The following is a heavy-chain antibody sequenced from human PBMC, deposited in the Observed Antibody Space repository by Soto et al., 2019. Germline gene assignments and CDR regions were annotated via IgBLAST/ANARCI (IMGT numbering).Heavy chain of an antibody. CDR3: ARSITGTGSYYSDMDV. J-gene: IGHJ6*02. V-gene: IGHV1-69*12. Sequence: QVQLVQSGAEVKKPGSSVKVSCKASGGTFSSYAISWVRQAPGQGLEWMGGIIPIFATADYAQKFQGRVTLTADESKSTAYMELSSLRSEDTAVYSSARSITGTGSYYSDMDVWGQGTTVTVSS. D-gene: IGHD1-20*01. CDR1: GGTFSSYA. CDR2: IIPIFATA.